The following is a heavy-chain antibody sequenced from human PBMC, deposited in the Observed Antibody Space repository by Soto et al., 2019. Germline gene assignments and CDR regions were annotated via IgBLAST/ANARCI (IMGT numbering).Heavy chain of an antibody. V-gene: IGHV3-30*18. CDR2: ISYDGSNK. CDR1: GFTFSSYG. CDR3: AKDQKWELLVLDY. J-gene: IGHJ4*02. D-gene: IGHD1-26*01. Sequence: PGGSLRLSCAASGFTFSSYGMHWVRQAPGKGLEWVAVISYDGSNKYYADSVKGRFTISRDNSKNTLYLQMNSLRAEDTAVYYCAKDQKWELLVLDYWGQGTLVTVSS.